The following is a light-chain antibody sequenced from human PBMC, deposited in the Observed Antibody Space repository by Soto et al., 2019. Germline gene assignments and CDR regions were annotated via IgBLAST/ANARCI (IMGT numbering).Light chain of an antibody. Sequence: QSVLTQPASVSGSPGQSITISCTGISSDVAGYNFVSWYQQHPGKAPKVIIYEVYNRPSGVSNRFSGSKSGNTASLTISGLQAEGEADYYCTSYTNTIIPWVFGGGTKVTVL. V-gene: IGLV2-14*01. CDR3: TSYTNTIIPWV. J-gene: IGLJ3*02. CDR2: EVY. CDR1: SSDVAGYNF.